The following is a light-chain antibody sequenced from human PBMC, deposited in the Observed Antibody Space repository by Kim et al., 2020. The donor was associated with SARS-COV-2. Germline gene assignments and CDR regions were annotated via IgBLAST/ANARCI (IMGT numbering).Light chain of an antibody. J-gene: IGLJ1*01. CDR2: GKN. Sequence: SSELPQDPAVSVALGQTIRITCQGDSLRNYYASWYQQKPGLAPVLVIYGKNNRPSGIPDRFSGSISGTPASLTITGAQAEDEADYYCNSRDSSGNHYVFGTGTKVTVL. V-gene: IGLV3-19*01. CDR3: NSRDSSGNHYV. CDR1: SLRNYY.